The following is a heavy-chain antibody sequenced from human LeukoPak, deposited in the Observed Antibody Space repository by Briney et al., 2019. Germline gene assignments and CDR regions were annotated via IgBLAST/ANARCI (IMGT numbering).Heavy chain of an antibody. J-gene: IGHJ4*02. D-gene: IGHD2-15*01. Sequence: TFSAYDMSWVRQPPGKGLEWIGIIYYSGSTYYNPSLKSRVTISVDTSKNQFSLKLNSVTAADTAVYYCARLHCSGGRCYFDYWGQGTLVTASS. CDR1: TFSAYD. CDR2: IYYSGST. CDR3: ARLHCSGGRCYFDY. V-gene: IGHV4-39*01.